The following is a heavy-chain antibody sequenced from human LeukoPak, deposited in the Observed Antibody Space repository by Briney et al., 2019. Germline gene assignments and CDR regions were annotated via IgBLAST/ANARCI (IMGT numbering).Heavy chain of an antibody. V-gene: IGHV4-39*01. CDR2: IYYSGST. D-gene: IGHD5-24*01. CDR1: GGSISSSDYY. CDR3: ARRMATMSAFDI. Sequence: PSETLSLTCTVSGGSISSSDYYWGWIRQPPGKGLEWIGSIYYSGSTYYNPSLKSRVTISVDTSKNQFSLKLSSVTAADTAVYYCARRMATMSAFDIWGQGTMVTVSS. J-gene: IGHJ3*02.